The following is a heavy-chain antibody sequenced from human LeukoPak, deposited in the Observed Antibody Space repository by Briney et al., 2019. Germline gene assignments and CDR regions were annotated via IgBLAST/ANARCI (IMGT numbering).Heavy chain of an antibody. J-gene: IGHJ5*02. V-gene: IGHV1-69*13. CDR1: GGTFSSYA. CDR3: ARGADCSNTSCYQISYNWFDP. Sequence: ASVKVSCKASGGTFSSYAISWVRQAPGQGLEWMGGIIPIFGTANYAQKFQGRVTITADESTSTAYMELSSLRSEDTAVYYCARGADCSNTSCYQISYNWFDPWGQGTLVTVSS. CDR2: IIPIFGTA. D-gene: IGHD2-2*01.